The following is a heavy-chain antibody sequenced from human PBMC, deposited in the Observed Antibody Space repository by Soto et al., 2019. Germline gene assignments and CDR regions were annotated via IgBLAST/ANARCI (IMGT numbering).Heavy chain of an antibody. J-gene: IGHJ4*02. CDR1: GGTVSAYT. CDR2: IISILDIP. D-gene: IGHD6-6*01. V-gene: IGHV1-69*02. CDR3: ARENGTSSLDY. Sequence: QVQLVQSGAEVKKPGSSVKVSCEASGGTVSAYTINWVRQAPGRGLEWMGRIISILDIPNYAQKFQGRLTIIADTSTSTTYMELRNLRSEDTATYYCARENGTSSLDYWGQGTLVTVSS.